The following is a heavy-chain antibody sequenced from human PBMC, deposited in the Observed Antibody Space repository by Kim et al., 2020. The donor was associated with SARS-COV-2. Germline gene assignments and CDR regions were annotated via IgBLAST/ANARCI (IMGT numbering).Heavy chain of an antibody. J-gene: IGHJ6*01. CDR2: AYYIGNT. CDR3: ARHQVFSSGWYVGFYY. D-gene: IGHD6-19*01. CDR1: GGSLSSSSYY. Sequence: SETLSLTCTVSGGSLSSSSYYWGWIRQPPGKGLEWIGTAYYIGNTYYNPSLKRRVTISVDTSKTQFSLKLGSVTAADTAVYYWARHQVFSSGWYVGFYY. V-gene: IGHV4-39*01.